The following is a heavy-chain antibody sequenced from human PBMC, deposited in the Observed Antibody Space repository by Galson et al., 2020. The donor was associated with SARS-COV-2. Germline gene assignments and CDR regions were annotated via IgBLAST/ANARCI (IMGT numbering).Heavy chain of an antibody. J-gene: IGHJ6*02. CDR2: ISAYNGNT. Sequence: KISCKASGYTFTSYGISWVRQAPGQGLEWMGWISAYNGNTNYAQKLQGRVTMTTDTSTSTAYMELRSLRSDDTAVYYCARGYGSGSIIYYYYYGMDVWGQGTTVTVSS. D-gene: IGHD3-10*01. CDR1: GYTFTSYG. CDR3: ARGYGSGSIIYYYYYGMDV. V-gene: IGHV1-18*01.